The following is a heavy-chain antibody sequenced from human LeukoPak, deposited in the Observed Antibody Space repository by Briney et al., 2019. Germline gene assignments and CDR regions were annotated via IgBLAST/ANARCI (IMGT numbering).Heavy chain of an antibody. CDR3: ARQGRANWFDP. D-gene: IGHD1-26*01. V-gene: IGHV3-21*01. J-gene: IGHJ5*02. Sequence: GGSLRLSCAASGFTFSSYSMNWVRQAPGKGLEWVSSISSGSSYIYYADSVKGRFTISRDNAKNSLYLQMNSLRAEDTAVYYCARQGRANWFDPWGQGTLVTVSS. CDR1: GFTFSSYS. CDR2: ISSGSSYI.